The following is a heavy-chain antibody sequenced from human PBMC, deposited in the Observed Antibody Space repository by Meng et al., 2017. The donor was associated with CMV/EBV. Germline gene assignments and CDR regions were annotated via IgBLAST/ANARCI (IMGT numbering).Heavy chain of an antibody. J-gene: IGHJ4*02. D-gene: IGHD6-13*01. CDR1: GFTFSSYS. V-gene: IGHV3-21*01. CDR3: AYKTYRVDSSSWGPFDY. Sequence: GGSLRLSCAASGFTFSSYSMNWVRQAPGKGLEWASSISSSSSYIYYADSVKGRFTISRDNAKNSLYLQMNSLRAEDTAVYYCAYKTYRVDSSSWGPFDYWGQGTLVTVSS. CDR2: ISSSSSYI.